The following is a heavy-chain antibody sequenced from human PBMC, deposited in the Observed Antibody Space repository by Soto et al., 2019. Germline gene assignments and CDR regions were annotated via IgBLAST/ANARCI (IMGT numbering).Heavy chain of an antibody. Sequence: SETLSLTCTVSGGSISSGGYYWTWIRQHPGKGLEWIGYIYHSGSAYYSPSLKSRVTISVDTSKNQFSLKLTSVTAADTAVYFCAREEEVNHSEYGSDHHSGLDVWLQATTVTVSS. CDR1: GGSISSGGYY. D-gene: IGHD4-17*01. CDR2: IYHSGSA. J-gene: IGHJ6*02. CDR3: AREEEVNHSEYGSDHHSGLDV. V-gene: IGHV4-31*03.